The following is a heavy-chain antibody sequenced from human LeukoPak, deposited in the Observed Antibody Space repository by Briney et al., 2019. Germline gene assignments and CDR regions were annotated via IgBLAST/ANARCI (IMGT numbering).Heavy chain of an antibody. V-gene: IGHV5-51*01. J-gene: IGHJ4*02. CDR2: IYPGDSDT. CDR1: GYSFTSYW. D-gene: IGHD3-10*01. CDR3: ARLYYGSGSYYRRASKLGYYFDY. Sequence: HGESLKIFCKGSGYSFTSYWIGWVRPMPGKGLEWVGIIYPGDSDTRYSPSFQGQVTISADRSISTAYLQWSSLKASDTAMYYCARLYYGSGSYYRRASKLGYYFDYWGQGTLVTVSS.